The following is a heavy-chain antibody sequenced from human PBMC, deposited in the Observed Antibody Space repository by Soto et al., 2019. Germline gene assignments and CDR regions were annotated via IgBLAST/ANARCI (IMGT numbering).Heavy chain of an antibody. CDR1: GYTFTSYY. V-gene: IGHV1-46*01. J-gene: IGHJ5*02. CDR2: INPNGGST. CDR3: AKSSGWRFDP. Sequence: QVQLVQSRAEVKKPGASVKVSCKASGYTFTSYYMHWVRQAPGQGLEWMGIINPNGGSTTYAQQFQGRVTMTRDTSASTVYMELSSLRSEDTAVYYCAKSSGWRFDPWGQGTLVTVSS. D-gene: IGHD6-19*01.